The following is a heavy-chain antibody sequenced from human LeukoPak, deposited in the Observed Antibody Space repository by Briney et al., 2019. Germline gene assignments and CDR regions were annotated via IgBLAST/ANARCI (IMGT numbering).Heavy chain of an antibody. CDR1: GYTFTGYG. Sequence: ASVKVSCKASGYTFTGYGISWVRQAPGQGLEWMGWISAYNGNTNYAQKLQGRVTMTTDTSTSTAYMELRSLRSDDTAVYYCASDRHYSSSWYAFDIWGQGTMVTVSS. D-gene: IGHD6-13*01. CDR2: ISAYNGNT. V-gene: IGHV1-18*01. J-gene: IGHJ3*02. CDR3: ASDRHYSSSWYAFDI.